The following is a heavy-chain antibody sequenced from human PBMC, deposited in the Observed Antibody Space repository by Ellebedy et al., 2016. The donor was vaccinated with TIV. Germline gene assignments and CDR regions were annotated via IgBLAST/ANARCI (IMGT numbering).Heavy chain of an antibody. V-gene: IGHV4-34*01. CDR2: INHSGGT. CDR1: GGSFSGYY. CDR3: ASLDYYDSSGYYYFDY. Sequence: MPSETLSLTCAVYGGSFSGYYWSWIRQPPGKGLEWIGEINHSGGTNYNPSLKSRITISVDTSKNQFSLKLSSVTAADTAVYYCASLDYYDSSGYYYFDYWGQGTLVTVSS. D-gene: IGHD3-22*01. J-gene: IGHJ4*02.